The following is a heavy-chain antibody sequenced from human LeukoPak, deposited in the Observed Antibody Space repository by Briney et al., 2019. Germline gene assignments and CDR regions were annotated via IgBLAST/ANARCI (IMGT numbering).Heavy chain of an antibody. V-gene: IGHV3-30-3*01. D-gene: IGHD5-24*01. Sequence: GGSLRLSCAASGFTFSSYAMHWVRQAPGKGLEWVAVISYDGSNKYYADSVKGRFTISRDNAKNSLYLQMNSLRAEDTAVYYCARESRQNNYLSFDYWGQGTLVTVSS. CDR3: ARESRQNNYLSFDY. J-gene: IGHJ4*02. CDR1: GFTFSSYA. CDR2: ISYDGSNK.